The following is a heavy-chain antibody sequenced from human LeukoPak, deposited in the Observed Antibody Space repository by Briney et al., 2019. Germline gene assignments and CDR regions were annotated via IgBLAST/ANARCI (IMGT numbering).Heavy chain of an antibody. V-gene: IGHV3-53*01. D-gene: IGHD5-24*01. Sequence: GGSLRLSCAASGFTVSSNYMNWVRQAPGKGLEWVSVIYSGGSTYYADSVKGRFTISRDNSKNTLYLQMNSLRAEDTAVYYCARDSLEMATSFDYWGQGTLVTVSS. J-gene: IGHJ4*02. CDR3: ARDSLEMATSFDY. CDR2: IYSGGST. CDR1: GFTVSSNY.